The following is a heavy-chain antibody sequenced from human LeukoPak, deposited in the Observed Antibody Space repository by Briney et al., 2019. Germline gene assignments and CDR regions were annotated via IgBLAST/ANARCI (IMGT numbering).Heavy chain of an antibody. Sequence: SETLSLTCAVYGGSFSGYYWSWIRQPPGKGLEWIGEINHSGSTNYNPSLTSRVTISVDTSKNQFSLKLSSVTAAYTAVYYCARDRWLTRGLVYFDFWGQGTLVTVSS. V-gene: IGHV4-34*01. D-gene: IGHD3-9*01. CDR1: GGSFSGYY. J-gene: IGHJ4*02. CDR2: INHSGST. CDR3: ARDRWLTRGLVYFDF.